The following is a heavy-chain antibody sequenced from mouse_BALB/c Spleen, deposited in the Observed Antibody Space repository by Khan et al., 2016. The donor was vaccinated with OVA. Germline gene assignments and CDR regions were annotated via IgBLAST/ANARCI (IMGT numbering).Heavy chain of an antibody. D-gene: IGHD2-14*01. V-gene: IGHV3-8*02. CDR2: MIYSGHT. CDR3: ARSTYMYAFVY. CDR1: GDSITSGY. J-gene: IGHJ3*01. Sequence: EVELVESGPSLVKPSQTLSLTCSVTGDSITSGYWNWIRKFPGNELECMGYMIYSGHTYYNPSLISRLSITRHTSTNQYYMQLKCVTNEDTATYYCARSTYMYAFVYWGQGTLVSVSA.